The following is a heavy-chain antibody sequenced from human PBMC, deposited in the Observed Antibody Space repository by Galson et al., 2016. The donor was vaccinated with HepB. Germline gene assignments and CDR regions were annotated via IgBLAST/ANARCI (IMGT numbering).Heavy chain of an antibody. CDR1: GYTFTSYD. Sequence: SVKVSCKASGYTFTSYDINWVRQATGQGLEWMGRMSPNSGDTGYTQKFQGRVTLTRNTSTSTVYMELSGLKSEDTGVYYCARSPLSIVFVRGGLDYWGQGTLVTVSS. CDR2: MSPNSGDT. V-gene: IGHV1-8*01. D-gene: IGHD3-10*02. CDR3: ARSPLSIVFVRGGLDY. J-gene: IGHJ4*02.